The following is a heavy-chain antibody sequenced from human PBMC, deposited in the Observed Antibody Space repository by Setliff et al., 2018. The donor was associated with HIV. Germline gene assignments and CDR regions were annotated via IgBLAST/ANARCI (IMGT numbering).Heavy chain of an antibody. Sequence: SETLSLTCTVSGGSISNYYWTWIRQPPGKGLEWIGQVTHGGSTNYNPSLKSRVTISVDTSKSQFSLKLRSVTAADTAVYYCARLLGNSFDYWGQGTLVTVSS. CDR3: ARLLGNSFDY. D-gene: IGHD7-27*01. CDR1: GGSISNYY. CDR2: VTHGGST. J-gene: IGHJ4*02. V-gene: IGHV4-34*01.